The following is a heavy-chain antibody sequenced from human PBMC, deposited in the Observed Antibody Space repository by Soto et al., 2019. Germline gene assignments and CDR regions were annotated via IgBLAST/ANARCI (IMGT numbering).Heavy chain of an antibody. V-gene: IGHV1-58*02. CDR1: GFDFGSFG. Sequence: QMQLVQSAAEVREPGTSVRVSCRASGFDFGSFGIQFLRQTRGRGLEWIGWIVVVSGSTNYARQFQGRVAISRDMSSSTAYLDLYDRKSDDPAVYFFSADPPHMARGWPVWGQGTTFTVSS. CDR3: SADPPHMARGWPV. D-gene: IGHD2-21*01. CDR2: IVVVSGST. J-gene: IGHJ6*02.